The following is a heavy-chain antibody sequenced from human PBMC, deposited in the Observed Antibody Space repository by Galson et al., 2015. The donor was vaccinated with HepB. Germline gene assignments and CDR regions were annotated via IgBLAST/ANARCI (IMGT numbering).Heavy chain of an antibody. CDR2: INPSGGST. CDR3: ARVQGYCSGGSCYGDAFDI. D-gene: IGHD2-15*01. Sequence: QSGAEVKKPGESLKISCKASGYTFTSYYMHWVRQAPGQGLEWMGIINPSGGSTSYAQKSQGRVTMTRDTSTSTVYMELSSLRSEDTAVYYCARVQGYCSGGSCYGDAFDIWGQGTMVTVSS. V-gene: IGHV1-46*03. J-gene: IGHJ3*02. CDR1: GYTFTSYY.